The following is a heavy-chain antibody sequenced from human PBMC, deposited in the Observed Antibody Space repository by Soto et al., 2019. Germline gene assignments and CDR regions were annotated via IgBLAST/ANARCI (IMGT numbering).Heavy chain of an antibody. V-gene: IGHV1-24*01. CDR2: FDPEHADT. J-gene: IGHJ4*02. D-gene: IGHD5-18*01. CDR1: RYTRTELY. Sequence: QVQLVQSVAEVKKPGASVKVSCKLSRYTRTELYMPWVRQVPGKGLEWMGGFDPEHADTIYAPKFQDRVTMTEHTETHTAYMELSSLRSEDTAMYYCATGDTTMALYYFDFWGQGTLVTVSS. CDR3: ATGDTTMALYYFDF.